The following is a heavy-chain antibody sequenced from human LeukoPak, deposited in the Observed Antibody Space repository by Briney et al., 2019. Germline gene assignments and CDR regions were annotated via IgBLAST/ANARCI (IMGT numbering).Heavy chain of an antibody. CDR2: INPNSGGT. D-gene: IGHD3-10*01. CDR3: ARGGRWAMVRGVIDY. J-gene: IGHJ4*02. CDR1: GYTFTGYY. V-gene: IGHV1-2*02. Sequence: ASVKVSCKASGYTFTGYYMHWVRQAPGQGLEWMGWINPNSGGTNYAQKFQGRVTMTRDTSISTAYMELSRLRSDDTAVYYCARGGRWAMVRGVIDYWGQGTLVTVSS.